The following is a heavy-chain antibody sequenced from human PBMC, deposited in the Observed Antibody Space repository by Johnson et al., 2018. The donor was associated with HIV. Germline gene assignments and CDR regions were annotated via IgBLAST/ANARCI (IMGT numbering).Heavy chain of an antibody. CDR1: GFTFSSYW. Sequence: VQLVESGGGLVQPGGSLRLSCAASGFTFSSYWMNWVRQAPGKGLEWVANIKQDGSEKYYVDSVKGRFSISRDNANNSLYLQMNSLRAEDTAVYYCARARPNSYYYDSSGYPDAFDIWGQGTMVTVSS. V-gene: IGHV3-7*01. CDR3: ARARPNSYYYDSSGYPDAFDI. D-gene: IGHD3-22*01. CDR2: IKQDGSEK. J-gene: IGHJ3*02.